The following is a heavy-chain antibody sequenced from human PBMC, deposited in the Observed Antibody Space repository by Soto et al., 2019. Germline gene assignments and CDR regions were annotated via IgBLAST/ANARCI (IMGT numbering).Heavy chain of an antibody. V-gene: IGHV3-23*01. D-gene: IGHD3-10*01. Sequence: PGGSLRLSCAASGFTFRSYAMSWVRQAPGKGLEWVSGISSGGRTYYADSVKGRFSISRDNSENTVYLQMNSLRAEDTAVYYCAKDSYGPDYWGQGTLVTVSS. CDR3: AKDSYGPDY. J-gene: IGHJ4*02. CDR2: ISSGGRT. CDR1: GFTFRSYA.